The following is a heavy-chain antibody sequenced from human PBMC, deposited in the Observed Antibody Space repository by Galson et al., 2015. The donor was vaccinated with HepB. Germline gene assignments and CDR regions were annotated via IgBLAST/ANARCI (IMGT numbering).Heavy chain of an antibody. V-gene: IGHV1-8*01. Sequence: SVKVSCKASGYTFTSYDINWVRQATGQGLEWMGWMNPNSGNTGYAQKFQGRVTMTRNTSISTAYMELSSLRSEDTAVYYCARGRRTVTTLPNYWGQGTLVTVSS. CDR2: MNPNSGNT. J-gene: IGHJ4*02. CDR1: GYTFTSYD. CDR3: ARGRRTVTTLPNY. D-gene: IGHD4-17*01.